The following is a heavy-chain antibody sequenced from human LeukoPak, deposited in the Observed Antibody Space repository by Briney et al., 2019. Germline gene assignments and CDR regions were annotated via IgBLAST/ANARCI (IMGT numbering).Heavy chain of an antibody. CDR1: GYTFTGHY. Sequence: GASVKVSCMASGYTFTGHYIHWVRQAPGQGLEWMGWSKPNSGDTNYAQKFQGRFTMTWDTSIRTAYMELTRLRSDDTAVYYCARDDEGRANFDFWGQGTLVTVSS. J-gene: IGHJ4*02. V-gene: IGHV1-2*02. CDR2: SKPNSGDT. CDR3: ARDDEGRANFDF.